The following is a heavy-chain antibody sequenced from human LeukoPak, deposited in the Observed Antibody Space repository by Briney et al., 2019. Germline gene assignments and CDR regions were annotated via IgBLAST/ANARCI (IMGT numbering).Heavy chain of an antibody. V-gene: IGHV4-39*01. CDR2: VYYTGNT. Sequence: SDTLSLTCTVSGGSISSSSYYWGWIRQPPGKGLEWIGSVYYTGNTDYTPSLKSPVTVSLDTSNNQFYLTLSSVTAADTAVYSCARYLFGDIVHIDYWGQGSLVTVSS. D-gene: IGHD2-15*01. J-gene: IGHJ4*02. CDR3: ARYLFGDIVHIDY. CDR1: GGSISSSSYY.